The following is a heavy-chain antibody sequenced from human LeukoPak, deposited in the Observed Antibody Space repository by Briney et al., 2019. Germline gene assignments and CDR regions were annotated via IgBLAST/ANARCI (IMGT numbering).Heavy chain of an antibody. D-gene: IGHD4-11*01. Sequence: PSETLSLTCTVSGGSISSYYWSWIRQPPGKGLEWIGYIYYSGSTNYNPSLKSRVTISVDTSKNQFSLKLSSVTAADTAVYYCARLGSRLQRYFDLWGRGTLVTVSS. J-gene: IGHJ2*01. CDR2: IYYSGST. CDR1: GGSISSYY. CDR3: ARLGSRLQRYFDL. V-gene: IGHV4-59*08.